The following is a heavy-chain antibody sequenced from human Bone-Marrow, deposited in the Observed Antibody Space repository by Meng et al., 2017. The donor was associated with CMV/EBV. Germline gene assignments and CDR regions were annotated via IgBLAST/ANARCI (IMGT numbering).Heavy chain of an antibody. Sequence: LFCAACGFSFSDSYMSWFRQAPGKGLEWLSFITTSGGDTNYANSVRGRFTISRDNAERSLFLQMNSLRAEDTAVYFCARGHTTIFHWGQGALVTVSS. CDR2: ITTSGGDT. CDR1: GFSFSDSY. D-gene: IGHD3-3*01. J-gene: IGHJ4*02. V-gene: IGHV3-11*06. CDR3: ARGHTTIFH.